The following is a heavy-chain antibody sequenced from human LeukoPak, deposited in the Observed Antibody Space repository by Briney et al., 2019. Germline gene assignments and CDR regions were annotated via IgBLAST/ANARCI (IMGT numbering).Heavy chain of an antibody. Sequence: ASVKVSCKASGYTFTGYYMHWVRQAPGQGLEWMGWINPNSGGTNYARKLQGRVTMTREPSISTAYMELSRLRSDDTAVYYCAREDIVLMVYAIDGAFAIWGQGTMVTVSS. CDR2: INPNSGGT. CDR3: AREDIVLMVYAIDGAFAI. D-gene: IGHD2-8*01. J-gene: IGHJ3*02. V-gene: IGHV1-2*02. CDR1: GYTFTGYY.